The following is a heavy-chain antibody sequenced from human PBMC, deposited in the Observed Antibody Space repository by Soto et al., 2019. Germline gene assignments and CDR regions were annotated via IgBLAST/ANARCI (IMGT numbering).Heavy chain of an antibody. V-gene: IGHV1-69*08. J-gene: IGHJ2*01. D-gene: IGHD2-2*01. CDR1: GGTFSSYS. CDR3: ARDRCSSTTCARGYWDFDL. CDR2: IIPVLGLP. Sequence: QVQLVQSGAEVKEPGSSVKVSCKASGGTFSSYSISWVRQAPGQGLEWMGRIIPVLGLPNYAQKFQGRVTITADKSTSTAYMELNSLRSEDTAVYYCARDRCSSTTCARGYWDFDLWGRGTLVTVSS.